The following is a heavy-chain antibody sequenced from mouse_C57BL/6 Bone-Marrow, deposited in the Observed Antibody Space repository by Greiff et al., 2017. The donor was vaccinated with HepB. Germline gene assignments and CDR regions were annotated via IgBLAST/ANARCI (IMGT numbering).Heavy chain of an antibody. D-gene: IGHD1-1*01. CDR1: GYTFTDYE. V-gene: IGHV1-15*01. Sequence: QVQLQQSGAELVRPGASVTLSCKASGYTFTDYEMHWVKQTPVHGLEWIGAIDPETGGTAYNQKFKGKAILTADKSSSTAYMELRSLTSEDSAVYYCTRWGFYFDFDYWGQGTTLTVSS. CDR3: TRWGFYFDFDY. CDR2: IDPETGGT. J-gene: IGHJ2*01.